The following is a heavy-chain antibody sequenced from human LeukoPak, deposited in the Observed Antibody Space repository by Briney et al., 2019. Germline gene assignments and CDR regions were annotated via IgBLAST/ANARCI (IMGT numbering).Heavy chain of an antibody. Sequence: GASVKVSCKASGYTFTSYGISWVRQAPGQGLEWMGWISAYNGNTNYAQKLQGRVTMTTDTSTSTAYMELRSLRSDDTAVYYCARVEYSSSLETGGFDYWGQGTLVTVSS. CDR3: ARVEYSSSLETGGFDY. V-gene: IGHV1-18*01. D-gene: IGHD6-6*01. CDR1: GYTFTSYG. CDR2: ISAYNGNT. J-gene: IGHJ4*02.